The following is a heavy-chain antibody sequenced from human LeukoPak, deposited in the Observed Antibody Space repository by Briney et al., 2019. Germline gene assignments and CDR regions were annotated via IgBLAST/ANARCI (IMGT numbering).Heavy chain of an antibody. CDR1: GGSFSGYY. CDR2: INHSGST. D-gene: IGHD5-18*01. Sequence: PSETLSLTCAVYGGSFSGYYWSWIRQPPGKGLEWIGEINHSGSTNYNPSLKSRVTISVDTSKNRFSLKLSSVTAADTAVYYCARARGMVRNFDYWGQGTLVTVSS. J-gene: IGHJ4*02. CDR3: ARARGMVRNFDY. V-gene: IGHV4-34*01.